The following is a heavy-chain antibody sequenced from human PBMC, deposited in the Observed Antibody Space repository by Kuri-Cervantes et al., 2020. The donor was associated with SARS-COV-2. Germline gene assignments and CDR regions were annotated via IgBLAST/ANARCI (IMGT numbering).Heavy chain of an antibody. CDR2: ISGSGGST. V-gene: IGHV3-23*01. J-gene: IGHJ4*02. CDR1: GFTFSSYA. Sequence: GESLKISCAASGFTFSSYAMSWVRQAPGKGLEWVSAISGSGGSTYYADSVKGRFTISRDNSKNTLYLQMNSLRPEDTAVYYCARGNCSSTSCYPYFDYWGQGTLVTVSS. CDR3: ARGNCSSTSCYPYFDY. D-gene: IGHD2-2*01.